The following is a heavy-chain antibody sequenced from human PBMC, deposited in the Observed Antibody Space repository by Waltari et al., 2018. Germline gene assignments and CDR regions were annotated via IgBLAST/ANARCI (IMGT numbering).Heavy chain of an antibody. CDR1: GVSISSHF. V-gene: IGHV4-4*07. J-gene: IGHJ3*01. D-gene: IGHD2-2*01. CDR2: FRTSGVT. Sequence: QVQLQESGPGLVKPSETLSLTCTVSGVSISSHFWTWIRQPAGKGLEWVGRFRTSGVTDYSPSLKSRVTMSVDTSKNQFSLRLSSVTAADTAVYYCARNQNGAFDVWGQGTRVTVSS. CDR3: ARNQNGAFDV.